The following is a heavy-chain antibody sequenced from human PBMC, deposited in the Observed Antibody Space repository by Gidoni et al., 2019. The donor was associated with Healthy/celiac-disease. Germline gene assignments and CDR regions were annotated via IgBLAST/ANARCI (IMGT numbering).Heavy chain of an antibody. CDR2: IYYSGST. V-gene: IGHV4-39*01. D-gene: IGHD2-21*02. Sequence: QLQLQESGPGLVKPSETLSLTCTVSGGSISSSSYYWGWIRQPPGKGLEWIGSIYYSGSTYYNPSLKSRVTISVDTSKNQFSLKLSAVTAADTAVYYCARLLVTVYGMDVWGQGTTVTVSS. CDR3: ARLLVTVYGMDV. J-gene: IGHJ6*02. CDR1: GGSISSSSYY.